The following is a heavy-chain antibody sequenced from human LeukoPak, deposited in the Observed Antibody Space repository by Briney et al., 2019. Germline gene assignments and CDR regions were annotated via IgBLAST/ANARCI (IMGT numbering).Heavy chain of an antibody. V-gene: IGHV4-31*03. CDR3: ARGRLTHAFDI. D-gene: IGHD2-21*02. J-gene: IGHJ3*02. CDR2: IYYSGST. Sequence: SQTLSLTCTVSGDSISSGGYYWSWIRQHPGKGLEWIGYIYYSGSTNYNPSLKSRVTISVDTSKNQFSLKLSSVTAADTAVYYCARGRLTHAFDIWGQGTMVTVSS. CDR1: GDSISSGGYY.